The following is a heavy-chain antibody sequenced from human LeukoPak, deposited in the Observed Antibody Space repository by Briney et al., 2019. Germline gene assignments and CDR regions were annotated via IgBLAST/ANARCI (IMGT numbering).Heavy chain of an antibody. CDR1: GGSISISNYY. Sequence: SETLSLTCTVSGGSISISNYYWGWIRQPPGRGLEWIGSISYSGSYYNPSLKSRLTISVDTSKNHFSLNLRSVTAADTAVYYCARRTSNPVGAIDYWGQGTLVTVSS. D-gene: IGHD1-26*01. CDR2: ISYSGS. CDR3: ARRTSNPVGAIDY. V-gene: IGHV4-39*01. J-gene: IGHJ4*02.